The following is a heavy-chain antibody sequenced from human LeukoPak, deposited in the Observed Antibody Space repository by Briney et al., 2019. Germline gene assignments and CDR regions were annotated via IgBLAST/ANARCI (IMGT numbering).Heavy chain of an antibody. D-gene: IGHD3-22*01. CDR3: ARDGGGGYYYDSSGNFDY. CDR1: GGSISSSSYY. Sequence: SETLSLTCTVSGGSISSSSYYWSWIRQPAGKGLEWIGRIYTSGSTNYNPSLKSRVTMSVDTSKNQFSLKLSSVTAADTAVYYCARDGGGGYYYDSSGNFDYWGQGTLVTVSS. CDR2: IYTSGST. J-gene: IGHJ4*02. V-gene: IGHV4-61*02.